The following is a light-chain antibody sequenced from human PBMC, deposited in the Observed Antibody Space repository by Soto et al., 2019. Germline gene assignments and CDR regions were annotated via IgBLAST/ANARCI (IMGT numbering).Light chain of an antibody. CDR3: QQYDDWPPEYT. V-gene: IGKV3-15*01. CDR2: DVS. CDR1: QSIRTK. Sequence: EIVLTQSPDTLSVSPGERATLSCRASQSIRTKLAWYQQKPGQAPRLLIYDVSNRATGIPARFSGSRSGAEFTLTISSLPSDDCAVYYCQQYDDWPPEYTFGQGTKVEIK. J-gene: IGKJ2*01.